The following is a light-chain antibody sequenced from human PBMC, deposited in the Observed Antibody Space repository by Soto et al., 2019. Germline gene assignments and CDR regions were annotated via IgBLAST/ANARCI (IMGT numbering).Light chain of an antibody. CDR1: SSDVGDYNY. CDR2: DLS. CDR3: SSYTSSSTL. J-gene: IGLJ1*01. Sequence: QSVLTQPASVSGSPGQSITISCTGTSSDVGDYNYVSWYQQHPGKAPKLMLYDLSNRPSGISNRFSGSKSGNTASLTISGLQAEDEADYYCSSYTSSSTLFGTGTKVTVL. V-gene: IGLV2-14*01.